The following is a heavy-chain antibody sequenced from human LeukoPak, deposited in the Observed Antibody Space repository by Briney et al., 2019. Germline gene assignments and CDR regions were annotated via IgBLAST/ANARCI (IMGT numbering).Heavy chain of an antibody. CDR2: ITWNSGTS. CDR1: GFTFDDYA. Sequence: GGSLRLSCAASGFTFDDYAMHWVRRPPGKGLEWVSGITWNSGTSAYADSVKGRFTISRDNAKNSLHLQMNSLRAEDTAVYYCARVEWELGTYGMDVWGQGTTVTVSS. CDR3: ARVEWELGTYGMDV. J-gene: IGHJ6*02. V-gene: IGHV3-9*01. D-gene: IGHD1-26*01.